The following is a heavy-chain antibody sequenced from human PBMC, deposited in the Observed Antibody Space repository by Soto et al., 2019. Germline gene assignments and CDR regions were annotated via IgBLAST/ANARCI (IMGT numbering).Heavy chain of an antibody. V-gene: IGHV3-30*18. D-gene: IGHD1-26*01. CDR1: GFTFSSYG. J-gene: IGHJ4*02. CDR2: ISYDGSNT. CDR3: AKEGGLSGSYYISSSYYFDY. Sequence: HPGGSLRLSCAASGFTFSSYGMHWVRQAPGKGLEWVAIISYDGSNTYYAESEKGRFTISRDNSKNTLYLQMNSLRAEDTSVYYCAKEGGLSGSYYISSSYYFDYWGQGT.